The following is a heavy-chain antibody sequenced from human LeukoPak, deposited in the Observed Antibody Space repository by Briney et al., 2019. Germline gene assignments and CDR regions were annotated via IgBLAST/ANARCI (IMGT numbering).Heavy chain of an antibody. CDR2: ISGSSGST. D-gene: IGHD3-3*01. CDR1: GFTFSSYA. J-gene: IGHJ4*02. CDR3: AKATYYDFWSGRPFDY. Sequence: GGSLRLSCAASGFTFSSYAMSWVRQAPGKGLEWVTAISGSSGSTYYADSVKGRFTISRDNSKNTLYLQMNSLRAEDTAVYYCAKATYYDFWSGRPFDYWGQGTLVTVSS. V-gene: IGHV3-23*01.